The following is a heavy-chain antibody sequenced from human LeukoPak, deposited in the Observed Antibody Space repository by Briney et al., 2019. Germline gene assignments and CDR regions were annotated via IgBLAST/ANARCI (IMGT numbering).Heavy chain of an antibody. Sequence: GASVKVSCKASGYTFTSYDINWVRQATGQGLEWMGWMNPNSGNTGYAQKFQGRVTMTRNTSISTAYMELSSLRSEDTAVHYCARGVDVWGSYPDYWGQGTLVTVSS. J-gene: IGHJ4*02. CDR3: ARGVDVWGSYPDY. CDR1: GYTFTSYD. V-gene: IGHV1-8*01. D-gene: IGHD3-16*02. CDR2: MNPNSGNT.